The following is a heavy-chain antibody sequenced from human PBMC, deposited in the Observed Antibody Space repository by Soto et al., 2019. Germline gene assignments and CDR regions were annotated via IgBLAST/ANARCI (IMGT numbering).Heavy chain of an antibody. D-gene: IGHD3-10*01. V-gene: IGHV3-23*01. CDR2: IDGSGGIT. J-gene: IGHJ5*02. Sequence: QLLQSGGGLVQPGGALTLSCAASGFTFGPTDMSWVRQAPGEGLEWVSTIDGSGGITYYADSVKGRLTICRDNSRNKVYLQMNSLRGDDTALYYCVKNSGWFNTWGQGALVTVSS. CDR1: GFTFGPTD. CDR3: VKNSGWFNT.